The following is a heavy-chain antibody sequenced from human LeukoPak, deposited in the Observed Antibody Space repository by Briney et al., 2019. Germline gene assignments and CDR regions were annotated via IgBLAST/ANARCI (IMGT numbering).Heavy chain of an antibody. CDR3: AKIFIEDSPFDY. J-gene: IGHJ4*02. CDR2: ISYDGSNK. V-gene: IGHV3-30*18. Sequence: GGSVRHSCAASGFTFSSYGMHWVRQAPGKGLEWVAVISYDGSNKYYADSVKGRFTISRDNSKNTLYLQMNSLRAEDTAVYYCAKIFIEDSPFDYWGQGTLVTVSS. D-gene: IGHD5-18*01. CDR1: GFTFSSYG.